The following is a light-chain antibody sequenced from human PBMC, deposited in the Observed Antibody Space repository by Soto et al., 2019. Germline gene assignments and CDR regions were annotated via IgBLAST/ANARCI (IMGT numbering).Light chain of an antibody. CDR2: AAS. CDR1: QSISSY. J-gene: IGKJ2*01. Sequence: DIQMTQSPSSLSASVGDRVTITCRASQSISSYLNWYQQKPGKAPKLLIYAASSLQSGVPSRFSGSGSGTDFTLTISSLKPEDFETYYCQQSYGTPYTLGQGTRLEIK. CDR3: QQSYGTPYT. V-gene: IGKV1-39*01.